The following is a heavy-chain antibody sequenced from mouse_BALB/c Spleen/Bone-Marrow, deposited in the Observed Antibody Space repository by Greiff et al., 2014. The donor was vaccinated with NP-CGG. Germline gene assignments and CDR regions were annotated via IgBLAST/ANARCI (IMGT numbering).Heavy chain of an antibody. CDR2: IHPNSGNT. CDR3: ARSYRFWYFDV. J-gene: IGHJ1*01. CDR1: GYTFTSSR. D-gene: IGHD2-14*01. Sequence: VKLQESGSVLVRPGASVKLSCKASGYTFTSSRMHWAKQRPGQGLEWIGDIHPNSGNTNYNEKFRGKATLTVDTSSNTAYVDLSSLTSEDSAVYYCARSYRFWYFDVWGAGTTVTVSS. V-gene: IGHV1S130*01.